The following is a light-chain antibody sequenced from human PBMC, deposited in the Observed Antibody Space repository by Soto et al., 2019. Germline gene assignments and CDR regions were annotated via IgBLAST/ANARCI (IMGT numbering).Light chain of an antibody. CDR1: RTDGDGHDY. Sequence: QSYLTQPASVSGSPGQSIAISCIGVRTDGDGHDYVSWYQQHPGQVPQLIIYDVYNRPSGVSDRFSGSKSGNTASLIISGLQAEDEADYFCTSYTASSPFYVFGAGTKLTVL. J-gene: IGLJ1*01. CDR3: TSYTASSPFYV. V-gene: IGLV2-14*03. CDR2: DVY.